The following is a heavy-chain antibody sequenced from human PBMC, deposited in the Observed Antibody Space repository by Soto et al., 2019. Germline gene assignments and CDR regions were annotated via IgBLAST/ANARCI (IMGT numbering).Heavy chain of an antibody. CDR1: GFTFSNAW. Sequence: EVQLVESGGGLVKPGGSLRLSCAASGFTFSNAWMNWVRQAPGKGLEWVGRIKSKTDGGTTDYAAPVKGRFTISRDDSKNTLYLQMNSLKTEDTAVYDCTSEQWLSAFDIWGQGTMVTVSS. V-gene: IGHV3-15*07. CDR3: TSEQWLSAFDI. CDR2: IKSKTDGGTT. D-gene: IGHD6-19*01. J-gene: IGHJ3*02.